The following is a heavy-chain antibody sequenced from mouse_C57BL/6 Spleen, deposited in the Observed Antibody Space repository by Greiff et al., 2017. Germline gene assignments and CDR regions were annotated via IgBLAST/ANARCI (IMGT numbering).Heavy chain of an antibody. D-gene: IGHD2-12*01. V-gene: IGHV1-64*01. CDR1: GYTFTSYW. J-gene: IGHJ1*03. CDR3: ARLGMYSHYGYFDV. CDR2: IHPNSGST. Sequence: QVQLQQPGAELVKPGASVKLSCKASGYTFTSYWMHWVKQRPGQGLEWIGMIHPNSGSTNYTEKFKSKATLTVDKSSSTASMQLSSLTSEDSAVYYCARLGMYSHYGYFDVWGTGTTVTVSS.